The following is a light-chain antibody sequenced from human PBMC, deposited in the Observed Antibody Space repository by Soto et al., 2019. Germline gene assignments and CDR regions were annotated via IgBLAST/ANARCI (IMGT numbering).Light chain of an antibody. V-gene: IGLV2-14*01. J-gene: IGLJ1*01. CDR1: SSDVGGYNY. Sequence: QSVLTQPASVSGSPGQSITISCTGTSSDVGGYNYVSWYQQHPGKAPKLMISEVSNRPSGVSNRFSGSKSGNTAFLTISGLQAEDEADYYCSSYTSSSTRVFGTGNK. CDR3: SSYTSSSTRV. CDR2: EVS.